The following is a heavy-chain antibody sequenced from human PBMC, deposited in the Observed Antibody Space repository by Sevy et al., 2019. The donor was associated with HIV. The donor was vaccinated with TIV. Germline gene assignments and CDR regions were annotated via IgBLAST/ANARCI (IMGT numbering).Heavy chain of an antibody. CDR1: GFTFSSYS. J-gene: IGHJ4*02. CDR2: ISSSSSTI. CDR3: ARRSYSDIVLMVAHPFDY. Sequence: GGSLRLSCAASGFTFSSYSMNWVRQAPGKGLEWVSYISSSSSTIYHADSVKGRFTISRDNAKNSLYLQMNSLRAEDTAVYYCARRSYSDIVLMVAHPFDYWGQGTLVTVSS. D-gene: IGHD2-8*01. V-gene: IGHV3-48*01.